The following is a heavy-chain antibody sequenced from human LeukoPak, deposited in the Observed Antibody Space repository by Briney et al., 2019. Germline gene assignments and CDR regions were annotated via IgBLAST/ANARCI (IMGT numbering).Heavy chain of an antibody. CDR2: SRNKDHRHST. D-gene: IGHD3-10*01. Sequence: GGSLRLSCAVSGFTFSDHYMDWVRQAPGKGLEWVARSRNKDHRHSTEYATSVKGRFIISRDDSRNSLDLQMNSLNSDDTALYYCVRGYRGFDRWGQGTMVTVSS. CDR1: GFTFSDHY. J-gene: IGHJ4*02. CDR3: VRGYRGFDR. V-gene: IGHV3-72*01.